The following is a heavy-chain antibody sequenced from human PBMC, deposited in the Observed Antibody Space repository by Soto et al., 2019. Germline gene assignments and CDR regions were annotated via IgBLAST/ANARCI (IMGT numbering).Heavy chain of an antibody. V-gene: IGHV4-34*01. D-gene: IGHD6-13*01. CDR1: GGSFSGYY. CDR3: ARGRQQLVPTRYYYGMDV. Sequence: PSETLSLTCAVYGGSFSGYYWSWIRQPPGKGLEWIGEINHSGSTNYNPSLKSRVTISVDTSKNQFSLKLSSVTAADTAVYYCARGRQQLVPTRYYYGMDVWGQGTTVTVSS. CDR2: INHSGST. J-gene: IGHJ6*02.